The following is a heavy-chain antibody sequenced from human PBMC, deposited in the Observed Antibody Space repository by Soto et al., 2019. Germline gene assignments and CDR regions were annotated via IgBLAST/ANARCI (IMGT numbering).Heavy chain of an antibody. CDR1: GYNFNSYV. D-gene: IGHD3-22*01. J-gene: IGHJ4*02. V-gene: IGHV1-18*01. CDR2: SSDSNANA. Sequence: QVQMVQSGVEVKKPGASVKISCKTSGYNFNSYVISWVRQAPGRGLEWMGRSSDSNANADYAQKLQGRVYMTADTSTNTAYMELRSLRSDDTAVYYCARAPGSYYYVFDYWGQGTLVTVSS. CDR3: ARAPGSYYYVFDY.